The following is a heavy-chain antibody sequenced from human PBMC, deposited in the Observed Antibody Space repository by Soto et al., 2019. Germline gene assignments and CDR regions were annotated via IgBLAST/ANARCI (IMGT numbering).Heavy chain of an antibody. CDR3: ATVGYCSSTSCQTRYYYYGMDV. CDR2: ISRSGSDI. J-gene: IGHJ6*02. D-gene: IGHD2-2*03. Sequence: LRLSCAASGFTFNTFWMSWVRQAPGKGLEWVSYISRSGSDIYYADSVKGRFTISSDNAKDSLFLQMNSLRAEDTAVYYCATVGYCSSTSCQTRYYYYGMDVWGRGTTVTVSS. CDR1: GFTFNTFW. V-gene: IGHV3-11*01.